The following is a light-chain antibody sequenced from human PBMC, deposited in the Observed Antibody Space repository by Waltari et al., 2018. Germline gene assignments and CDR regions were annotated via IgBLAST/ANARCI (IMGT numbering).Light chain of an antibody. V-gene: IGLV3-21*02. CDR2: HNR. CDR3: QVWHSISDHPGV. J-gene: IGLJ1*01. Sequence: SYVLTQPPSVSVAPGQTTRITLGGDNMERKSVNWYQQKPGQAPALLVYHNRDRPSRIPERFSGSNSGNTATLTITRVEAGDEAEYYCQVWHSISDHPGVFGTGTKVTVL. CDR1: NMERKS.